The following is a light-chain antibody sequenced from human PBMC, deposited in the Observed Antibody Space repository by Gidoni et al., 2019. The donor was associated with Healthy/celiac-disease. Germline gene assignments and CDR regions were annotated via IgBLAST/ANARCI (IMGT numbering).Light chain of an antibody. CDR2: STN. CDR3: AACDDSLNVWV. CDR1: SSHIGSNT. Sequence: QSVLPPPPSASGTPGQRVTISCSGSSSHIGSNTVNWYQHLPGTAPKLLIDSTNQRPSGVPVRFSGAKSGTSASLAISGLQSEDEADYYCAACDDSLNVWVFGGGTKLTVL. V-gene: IGLV1-44*01. J-gene: IGLJ3*02.